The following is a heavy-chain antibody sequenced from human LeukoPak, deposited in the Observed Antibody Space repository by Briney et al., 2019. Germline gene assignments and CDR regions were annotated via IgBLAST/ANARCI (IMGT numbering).Heavy chain of an antibody. Sequence: PSETLSLTCTVSGGSISSSSYYWGWIRQPPGKGLEWIGSIYYSGSTYYNPSLKSRVTISVDTSKNQFSLKLSSVTAADTAVYYCASQLRHSSGYYVPPRWYFDLWGRGTLVTVSS. CDR2: IYYSGST. CDR1: GGSISSSSYY. V-gene: IGHV4-39*01. D-gene: IGHD3-22*01. CDR3: ASQLRHSSGYYVPPRWYFDL. J-gene: IGHJ2*01.